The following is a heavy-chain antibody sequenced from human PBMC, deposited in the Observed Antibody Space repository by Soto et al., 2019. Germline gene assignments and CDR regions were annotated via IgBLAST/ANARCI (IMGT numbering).Heavy chain of an antibody. CDR1: GFTFSSYG. CDR2: VPYDGSNK. V-gene: IGHV3-30*18. D-gene: IGHD3-10*01. Sequence: QVQLVESGGGVVQPGRSLRLSCAASGFTFSSYGMHWFRQSPGKGLEWVAVVPYDGSNKYYADSVKGRFTISRDNSKNTQNLQMNSLRAEDTAVYDCAKGKGMNYYYGFDVWGPGTTVTGSS. J-gene: IGHJ6*02. CDR3: AKGKGMNYYYGFDV.